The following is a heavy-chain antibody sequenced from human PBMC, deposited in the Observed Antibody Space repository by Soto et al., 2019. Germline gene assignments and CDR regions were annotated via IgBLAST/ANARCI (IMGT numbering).Heavy chain of an antibody. J-gene: IGHJ6*02. CDR1: GGTFSSYA. Sequence: SVKVSCKASGGTFSSYAISWVRQAPGQGLEWMGGIIPVFGRVNYAEKFQDRVTITADESTGTVYMELSSLRSEDTALYYCANSRGGTFLGYHGMDIWGQGTTVTVSS. D-gene: IGHD3-16*01. CDR3: ANSRGGTFLGYHGMDI. CDR2: IIPVFGRV. V-gene: IGHV1-69*13.